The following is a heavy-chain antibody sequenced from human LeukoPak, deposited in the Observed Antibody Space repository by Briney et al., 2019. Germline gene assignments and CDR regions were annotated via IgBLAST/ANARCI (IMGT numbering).Heavy chain of an antibody. V-gene: IGHV4-34*01. CDR1: GGSFSGYY. Sequence: SETLSLTCAVYGGSFSGYYWSWIRQPPGKGLEWIGEINHSGSTNYNPSLKSRVTISVDTSKNQFSLKLSSVTAADTAVYYCARVPSYSLARRDYWGQGTLVTVSS. D-gene: IGHD6-13*01. CDR3: ARVPSYSLARRDY. CDR2: INHSGST. J-gene: IGHJ4*02.